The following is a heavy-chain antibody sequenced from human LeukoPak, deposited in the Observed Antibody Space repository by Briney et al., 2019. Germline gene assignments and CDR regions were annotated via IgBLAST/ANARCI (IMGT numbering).Heavy chain of an antibody. V-gene: IGHV1-18*01. Sequence: ASVKVSCKASGYTFTSYGISWVRQAPGQGLEWMGWISAYNGNTNYAQKLQVRVTMTTDTSTSTAYMELRSLRSDDTAVYYRAREHSMGYFDYWGQGTLVTVSS. CDR3: AREHSMGYFDY. D-gene: IGHD4-11*01. CDR1: GYTFTSYG. J-gene: IGHJ4*02. CDR2: ISAYNGNT.